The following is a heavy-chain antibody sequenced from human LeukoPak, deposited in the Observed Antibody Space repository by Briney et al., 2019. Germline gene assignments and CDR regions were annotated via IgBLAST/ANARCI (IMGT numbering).Heavy chain of an antibody. CDR1: GYTFTSYG. D-gene: IGHD3-3*01. V-gene: IGHV1-18*01. CDR2: ISAYNGNT. J-gene: IGHJ4*02. CDR3: ARSREPYYDFWSGYYIFDY. Sequence: ASVTVSCKASGYTFTSYGISWVRQAPGQGLEWMGWISAYNGNTNYAQKLQGRVTMTTDTSTSTAYMELRSLRSDDTAVYYCARSREPYYDFWSGYYIFDYWGQGTLVTVSS.